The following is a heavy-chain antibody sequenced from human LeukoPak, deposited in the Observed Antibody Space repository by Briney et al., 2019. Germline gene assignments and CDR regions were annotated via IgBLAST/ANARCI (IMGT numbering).Heavy chain of an antibody. CDR2: ISSSSSYI. Sequence: GGSLRLSCAASGFTFSSYSMNWVRQAPGKGLEWVSSISSSSSYIYYADSVKGRFTISRDNAKNSLYLQMNSLRAEDTAVYYCAREALPSITIFGVVPAAFDIWGQGTMVTVSS. V-gene: IGHV3-21*01. D-gene: IGHD3-3*01. CDR3: AREALPSITIFGVVPAAFDI. J-gene: IGHJ3*02. CDR1: GFTFSSYS.